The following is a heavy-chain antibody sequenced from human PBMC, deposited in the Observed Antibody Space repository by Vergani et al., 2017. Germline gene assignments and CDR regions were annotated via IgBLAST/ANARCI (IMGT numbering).Heavy chain of an antibody. V-gene: IGHV3-33*01. D-gene: IGHD3-10*01. J-gene: IGHJ6*02. CDR3: ARGPDMVRGVNYGMDV. CDR2: IWYDGSNK. CDR1: GFTFSYYG. Sequence: QVQLVQSGAEVKKPGASVKVSCKASGFTFSYYGMHWVRQAPGKGLEWVAVIWYDGSNKYNADSVKGRFTISRDNSKNTLYLQMNSLRAEDTSVYYCARGPDMVRGVNYGMDVWGQGTTVIVSS.